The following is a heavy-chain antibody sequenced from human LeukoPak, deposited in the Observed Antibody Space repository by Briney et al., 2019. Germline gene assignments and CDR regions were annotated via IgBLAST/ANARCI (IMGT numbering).Heavy chain of an antibody. CDR2: IRSKVYGRTT. J-gene: IGHJ4*02. CDR1: GFIFGDYA. V-gene: IGHV3-49*04. Sequence: GGSLRLSCTASGFIFGDYAMSWVRQAPGKGLEWVGFIRSKVYGRTTEYAASVKCRFTISRDDSKSLAYLQMNSLKTEDTAVYYCTRVGATTFDYWGQGTLVTVSS. CDR3: TRVGATTFDY. D-gene: IGHD1-26*01.